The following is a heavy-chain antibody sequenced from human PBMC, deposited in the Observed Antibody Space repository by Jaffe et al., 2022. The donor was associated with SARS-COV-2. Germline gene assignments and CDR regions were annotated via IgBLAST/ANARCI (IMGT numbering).Heavy chain of an antibody. CDR1: GFTFSSYW. V-gene: IGHV3-7*01. CDR2: IKQDGSEK. CDR3: AHGSNLEWLLN. D-gene: IGHD3-3*01. J-gene: IGHJ4*02. Sequence: EVQLVESGGGLVQPGGSLRLSCAASGFTFSSYWMSWVRQAPGKGLEWVANIKQDGSEKYYVDSVKGRFTISRDNAKNSLYLQMNSLRAEDTAVYYCAHGSNLEWLLNWGQGTLVTVSS.